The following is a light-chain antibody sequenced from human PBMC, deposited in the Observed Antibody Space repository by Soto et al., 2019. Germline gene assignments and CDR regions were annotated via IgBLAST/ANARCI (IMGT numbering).Light chain of an antibody. CDR3: SSYTGSNNWV. CDR1: SSDVGAYNY. Sequence: QSALTQPPSASGSPGQSVTISCTGTSSDVGAYNYVSWYQQHPGKAPKLMIYDDTKRPSGVPDRFSGSKSGTTASLTVSGLPAEDEDDYCCSSYTGSNNWVFGGGTKLTVL. V-gene: IGLV2-8*01. CDR2: DDT. J-gene: IGLJ2*01.